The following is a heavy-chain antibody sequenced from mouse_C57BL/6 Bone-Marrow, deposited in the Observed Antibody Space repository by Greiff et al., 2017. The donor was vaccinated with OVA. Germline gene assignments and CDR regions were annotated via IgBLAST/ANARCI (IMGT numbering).Heavy chain of an antibody. CDR3: ARWPLYDYDVD. D-gene: IGHD2-4*01. CDR1: GYTFTSYW. V-gene: IGHV1-64*01. CDR2: IHPNIGST. Sequence: QVQLQQPGAELVKPGASVKLSCKASGYTFTSYWMHWVKQRPGQGLEWIGMIHPNIGSTNYNEKFKSKATLTVDKSSSTAYMQLSSLTSEDSAVYYCARWPLYDYDVDWGQGTTLTVSS. J-gene: IGHJ2*01.